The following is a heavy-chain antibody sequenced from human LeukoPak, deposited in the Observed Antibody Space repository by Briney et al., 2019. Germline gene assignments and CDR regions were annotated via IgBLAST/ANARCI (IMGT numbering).Heavy chain of an antibody. CDR1: GGSFSGYY. J-gene: IGHJ4*02. CDR3: ARPGDHY. CDR2: INHSGST. D-gene: IGHD3-10*01. Sequence: SETLSLTCAVYGGSFSGYYWSWIRQPPGKGLEWIGEINHSGSTYYNPSLKSRVTISVDTSKNQFSLKLSSVTAADTAVYYCARPGDHYWGQGTLVTVSS. V-gene: IGHV4-34*01.